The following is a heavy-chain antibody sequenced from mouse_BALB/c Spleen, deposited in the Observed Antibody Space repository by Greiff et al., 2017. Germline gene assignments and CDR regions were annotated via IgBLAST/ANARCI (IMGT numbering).Heavy chain of an antibody. CDR1: GFSLTSYD. J-gene: IGHJ4*01. V-gene: IGHV2-4*02. Sequence: QVQLKQSGPGLVAPSQSLSITCTVSGFSLTSYDISWIRQPPGKGLEWLGVIWSGGSTDYNAAFISRLSISKDNSKSQVFFKMNSLQADDTAIYYCARKGYDYVLYAMDYWGQGTSVTVSS. D-gene: IGHD2-4*01. CDR2: IWSGGST. CDR3: ARKGYDYVLYAMDY.